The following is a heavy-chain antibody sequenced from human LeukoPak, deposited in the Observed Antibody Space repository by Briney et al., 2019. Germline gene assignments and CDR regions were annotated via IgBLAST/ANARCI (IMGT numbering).Heavy chain of an antibody. CDR3: ARDSYQDYYGRYDP. CDR2: IWDDGNNK. V-gene: IGHV3-33*01. D-gene: IGHD3-10*01. CDR1: GFSFSNHG. Sequence: GGSLRLSCAASGFSFSNHGMHWVRQAPGKRLEWVAVIWDDGNNKRYANSVNGRFTISRDNSENTLYLQMNGLTAEDTAMYYCARDSYQDYYGRYDPWGQGTLVIVSS. J-gene: IGHJ5*02.